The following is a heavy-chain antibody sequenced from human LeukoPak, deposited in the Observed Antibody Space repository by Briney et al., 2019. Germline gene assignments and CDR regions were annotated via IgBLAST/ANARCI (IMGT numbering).Heavy chain of an antibody. CDR2: IYYTGST. J-gene: IGHJ6*02. D-gene: IGHD2-21*01. CDR3: ARVLRLWYYYYGVDV. V-gene: IGHV4-30-4*01. Sequence: SQTLSLTCTVSGGSISSGDYYWIWIRQPPGKGLEWIGYIYYTGSTYYNPSLKSRVTISVDTSKNQFSLKLSSVTAADTAVYYCARVLRLWYYYYGVDVWGQGTTVTVSS. CDR1: GGSISSGDYY.